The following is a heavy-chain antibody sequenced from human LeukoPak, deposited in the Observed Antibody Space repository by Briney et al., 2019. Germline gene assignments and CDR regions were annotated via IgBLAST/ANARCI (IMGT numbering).Heavy chain of an antibody. D-gene: IGHD3-10*01. Sequence: PSETLSLTCTVSGGSISSYYWSWIRQPPGKGLEWIGYIYYSGSTNYNPSLKSRVTISVDTSKNQFSLKLSSVTAADTAVYYCARAGVLGYYYMDVWGKGTTVTISS. CDR2: IYYSGST. CDR1: GGSISSYY. J-gene: IGHJ6*03. CDR3: ARAGVLGYYYMDV. V-gene: IGHV4-59*08.